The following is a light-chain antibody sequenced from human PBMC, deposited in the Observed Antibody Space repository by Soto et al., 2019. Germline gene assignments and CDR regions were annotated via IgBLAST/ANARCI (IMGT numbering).Light chain of an antibody. CDR1: SGHSRNA. CDR2: INSDGSH. Sequence: QAVVTQSPSASASLGASVKLTCTLSSGHSRNAIAWHQQQPEKGPRYLMKINSDGSHIKGDEIPDRFSGSSSGAERYLTISSLQSEDEADYYCRAGVSGIGVFGGGTKLTVL. V-gene: IGLV4-69*01. J-gene: IGLJ2*01. CDR3: RAGVSGIGV.